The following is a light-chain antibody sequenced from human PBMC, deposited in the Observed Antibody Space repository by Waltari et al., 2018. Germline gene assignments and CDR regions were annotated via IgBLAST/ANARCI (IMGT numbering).Light chain of an antibody. CDR2: ATN. Sequence: QSVLTQPPSVSGAPGQTVTISCTGSSSNIGADYDVHWYQQLPGTAPKLLISATNSRPWGVPAGFSGSKSGTAAALAIAGLQPEDEATYFCQSYDSSLRICGGGTKLTVL. V-gene: IGLV1-40*01. CDR1: SSNIGADYD. J-gene: IGLJ2*01. CDR3: QSYDSSLRI.